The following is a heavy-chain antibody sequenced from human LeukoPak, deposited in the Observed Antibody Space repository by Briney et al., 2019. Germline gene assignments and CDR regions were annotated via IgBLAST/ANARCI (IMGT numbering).Heavy chain of an antibody. Sequence: GGSLRLSCAASGFTFSSYSMNWVRQAPGKGLEWVSSISSSSSYIYHADSVKGRFTISRDNAKNSLYLQMNSLRAEDTAVYYCARSREGSSSWPDAFDIWGQGTMVTVSS. CDR3: ARSREGSSSWPDAFDI. CDR1: GFTFSSYS. J-gene: IGHJ3*02. CDR2: ISSSSSYI. D-gene: IGHD6-13*01. V-gene: IGHV3-21*01.